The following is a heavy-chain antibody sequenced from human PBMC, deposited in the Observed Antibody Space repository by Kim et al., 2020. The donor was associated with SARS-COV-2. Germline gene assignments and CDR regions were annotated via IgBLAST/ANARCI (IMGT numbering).Heavy chain of an antibody. Sequence: GGSLRLSCSASGFTFSNYAMHWVRQAPGKGLEYVSAISSDGSSTYYADSVKGRFTISRDNSKNMLYVQMSSLRVEDTAIYYCVTRNYYNSGSYYEGAPFDFWGQGTLVTVSS. D-gene: IGHD3-10*01. CDR3: VTRNYYNSGSYYEGAPFDF. J-gene: IGHJ4*02. CDR2: ISSDGSST. CDR1: GFTFSNYA. V-gene: IGHV3-64*05.